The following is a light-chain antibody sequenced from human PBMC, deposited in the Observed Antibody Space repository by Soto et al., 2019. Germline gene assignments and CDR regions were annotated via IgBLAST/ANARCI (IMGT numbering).Light chain of an antibody. CDR3: QQSYSPSLN. CDR1: PSVSIY. J-gene: IGKJ4*01. V-gene: IGKV1-39*01. Sequence: DIQMTQSPFSLSGSVGDTVAITCRASPSVSIYLNWYQQKPGKSPKLLIYAASTLQTGVPSRFSGSGSGTDFTLTISSLQPEDFATYDCQQSYSPSLNFGGGTKVEIK. CDR2: AAS.